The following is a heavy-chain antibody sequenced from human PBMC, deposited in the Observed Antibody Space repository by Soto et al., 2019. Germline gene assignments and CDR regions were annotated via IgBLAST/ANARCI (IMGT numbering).Heavy chain of an antibody. J-gene: IGHJ5*02. CDR3: VRDGTKTLRDWFDP. Sequence: SETLSLTCTVSGSSISGFYWSWIRKSAGKGLEWIGRIYATGTTDYNPSLKSRVMMSVDTSKKQFSLKLRSVTAADTAVYYCVRDGTKTLRDWFDPWGQGISVTVSS. V-gene: IGHV4-4*07. CDR2: IYATGTT. D-gene: IGHD1-1*01. CDR1: GSSISGFY.